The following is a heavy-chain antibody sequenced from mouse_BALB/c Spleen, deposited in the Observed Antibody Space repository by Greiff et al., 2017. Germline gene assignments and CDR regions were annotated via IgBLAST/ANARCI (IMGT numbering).Heavy chain of an antibody. V-gene: IGHV5-4*02. CDR3: ARGDYRYDEGYYYAMDY. J-gene: IGHJ4*01. D-gene: IGHD2-14*01. Sequence: EGKLVESGGGLVKPGGSLKLSCAASGFTFSDYYMYWVRQTPEKRLEWVATISDGGSYTYYPDSVKGRFTISRDNAKNNLYLQMSSLKSEDTAMYYCARGDYRYDEGYYYAMDYWGQGTSVTVSS. CDR2: ISDGGSYT. CDR1: GFTFSDYY.